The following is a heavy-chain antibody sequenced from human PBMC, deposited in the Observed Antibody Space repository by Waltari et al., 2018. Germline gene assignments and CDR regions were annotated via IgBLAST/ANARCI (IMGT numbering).Heavy chain of an antibody. J-gene: IGHJ4*02. Sequence: QLQLQESGPGLVKPSETLSLTCTVSGGSISSSSYYWGWIRQPPGKGLEWIGSIYYSGSTYCNPSRRMRVTISVDTSKNQVSLKLRSVTAADTAVNYCARDRVEWLVERWDYFDDWGQGTLVTVSS. CDR1: GGSISSSSYY. CDR3: ARDRVEWLVERWDYFDD. CDR2: IYYSGST. V-gene: IGHV4-39*07. D-gene: IGHD6-19*01.